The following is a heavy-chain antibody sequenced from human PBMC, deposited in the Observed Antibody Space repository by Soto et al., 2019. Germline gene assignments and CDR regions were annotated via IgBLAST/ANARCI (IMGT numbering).Heavy chain of an antibody. Sequence: QVQLQESGPGLVKPSETLSLTCTVSGGSISSYYWSWIRQPPGKGLEWIGYIYYSGSTNYNPSLNTLVTIPLDTSKQQLSLKLSSVTAADTAVYYCASGWSSGWYAGYWYFDLWGRGTLVTVSS. V-gene: IGHV4-59*08. D-gene: IGHD6-19*01. CDR3: ASGWSSGWYAGYWYFDL. CDR2: IYYSGST. CDR1: GGSISSYY. J-gene: IGHJ2*01.